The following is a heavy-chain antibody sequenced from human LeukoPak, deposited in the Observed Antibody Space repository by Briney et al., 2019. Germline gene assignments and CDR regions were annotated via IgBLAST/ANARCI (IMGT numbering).Heavy chain of an antibody. D-gene: IGHD3-22*01. Sequence: GGSLRLSCAAYGFTFSSYSMNWVRQAPGKGLEWVSYISSSSTIYYADSVKGRFTISRDNAKNSLYLQMNSLRAEDTAVYYCARGPSGITMIVGDFDYWGQGTLVTVSS. CDR1: GFTFSSYS. J-gene: IGHJ4*02. V-gene: IGHV3-48*01. CDR2: ISSSSTI. CDR3: ARGPSGITMIVGDFDY.